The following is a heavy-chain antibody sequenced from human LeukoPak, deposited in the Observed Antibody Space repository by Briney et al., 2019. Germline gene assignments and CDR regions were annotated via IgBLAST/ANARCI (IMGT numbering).Heavy chain of an antibody. CDR3: ARKAARRRDYYYMDV. J-gene: IGHJ6*03. D-gene: IGHD1-1*01. CDR1: GGSFSGYY. Sequence: SETLSLTCAVYGGSFSGYYWSWIRQPPGKGLEWIGEINHSGSTNYNPSLKSRVTISVDTSKNQFSLKLSSVTAADTAVYYCARKAARRRDYYYMDVWGKGTTVTISS. CDR2: INHSGST. V-gene: IGHV4-34*01.